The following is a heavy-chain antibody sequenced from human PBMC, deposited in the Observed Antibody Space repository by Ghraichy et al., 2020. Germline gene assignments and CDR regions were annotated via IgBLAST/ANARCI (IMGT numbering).Heavy chain of an antibody. CDR1: GFSFSSYA. D-gene: IGHD2-21*02. V-gene: IGHV3-23*03. CDR2: LDSGGGDI. J-gene: IGHJ4*02. CDR3: ARRLVTSTTTYFDY. Sequence: GESLNISCAASGFSFSSYAMGWVRQPPGKGLEWVAVLDSGGGDIHYSDSVEGRFTISRDNSKDTLFLQMSSLEADDTALYYCARRLVTSTTTYFDYWGQGALVTVS.